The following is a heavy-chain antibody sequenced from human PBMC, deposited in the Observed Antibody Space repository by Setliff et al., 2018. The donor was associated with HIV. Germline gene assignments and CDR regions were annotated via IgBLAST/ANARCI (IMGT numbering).Heavy chain of an antibody. CDR3: ARGEFYCGTDCCWSSFDY. CDR1: GGSMSTYY. V-gene: IGHV4-4*08. J-gene: IGHJ4*02. D-gene: IGHD2-21*02. Sequence: SETLSLTCTVSGGSMSTYYWSWIRQPPGKGLEWIGYIYTSGSTNYNPSLRSRVTISVDTSKNHSPLRLSCVTAADTAVYYCARGEFYCGTDCCWSSFDYWGQGTLVTVSS. CDR2: IYTSGST.